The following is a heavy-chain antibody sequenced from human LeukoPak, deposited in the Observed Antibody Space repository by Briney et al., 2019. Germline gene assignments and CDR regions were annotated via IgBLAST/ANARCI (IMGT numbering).Heavy chain of an antibody. Sequence: SETLSLTCTVSGGSISSYYWSWIPEPPGKGLEWIGYIYYSGSTNYNPSLKSRVTISVDTSKNQFSLKLSSVTAADTAVYYCASDTAMATGAFDIWGQGTMVTVSS. CDR2: IYYSGST. D-gene: IGHD5-18*01. V-gene: IGHV4-59*01. CDR1: GGSISSYY. J-gene: IGHJ3*02. CDR3: ASDTAMATGAFDI.